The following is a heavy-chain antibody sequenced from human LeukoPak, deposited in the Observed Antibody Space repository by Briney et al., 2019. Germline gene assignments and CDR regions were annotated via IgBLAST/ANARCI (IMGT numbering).Heavy chain of an antibody. Sequence: GGSLRLSCAASEFTFSSYSMSWVRQAPGKGLEWVSAISGSGGSTYYADSVKGRFTISRDNSKNTLYLQMNSLRAEDTAVYYCAKFGDFYDFWSGYFPYYFDYWGQGTLVTVSS. CDR2: ISGSGGST. CDR1: EFTFSSYS. J-gene: IGHJ4*02. D-gene: IGHD3-3*01. CDR3: AKFGDFYDFWSGYFPYYFDY. V-gene: IGHV3-23*01.